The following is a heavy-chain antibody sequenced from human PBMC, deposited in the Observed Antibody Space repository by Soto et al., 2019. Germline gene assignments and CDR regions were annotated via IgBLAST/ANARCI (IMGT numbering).Heavy chain of an antibody. CDR2: IYYSGST. Sequence: SETLSLTCTVSGGSISSYYWSLIRQPPGKGLEWIGYIYYSGSTNYNPSLKSRVTISVDTSKNQFSLKLSSVTAADTAVYYCARAVAVAGNPPFLDYWGQGTLVTVSS. CDR3: ARAVAVAGNPPFLDY. D-gene: IGHD6-19*01. V-gene: IGHV4-59*01. CDR1: GGSISSYY. J-gene: IGHJ4*02.